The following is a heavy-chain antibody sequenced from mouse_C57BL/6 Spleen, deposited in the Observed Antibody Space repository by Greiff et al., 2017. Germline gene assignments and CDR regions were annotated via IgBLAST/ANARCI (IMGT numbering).Heavy chain of an antibody. CDR1: GFTFSSYT. J-gene: IGHJ2*01. Sequence: EVQLVESGGGLVKPGGSLKLSCAASGFTFSSYTMSWVRQTPEKRLEWVATISGGGGNTYYPDSVKGRFTISRDNAKNTLYLQLSSLRSEDTALDYCARERGGGLRCFDYWGQGTTLTVSS. CDR2: ISGGGGNT. CDR3: ARERGGGLRCFDY. D-gene: IGHD2-4*01. V-gene: IGHV5-9*01.